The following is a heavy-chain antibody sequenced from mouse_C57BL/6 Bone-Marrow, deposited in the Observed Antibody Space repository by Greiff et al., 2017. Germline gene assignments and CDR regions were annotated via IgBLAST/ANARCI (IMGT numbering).Heavy chain of an antibody. D-gene: IGHD1-1*01. CDR1: GYAFSSSW. CDR2: IYPGDGGT. CDR3: ARGYYGSSYGDF. V-gene: IGHV1-82*01. J-gene: IGHJ2*01. Sequence: QVQLQQSGPELVKPGASVKISCKASGYAFSSSWMNWVKQRPGQGLEWIGRIYPGDGGTNYNGKFKGKATLTVDKASSTAYMQLSSLTSEDSAVYFCARGYYGSSYGDFWGQGTTLTVSS.